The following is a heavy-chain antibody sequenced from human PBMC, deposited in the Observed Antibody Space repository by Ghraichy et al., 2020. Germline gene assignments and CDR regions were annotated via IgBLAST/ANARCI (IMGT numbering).Heavy chain of an antibody. CDR3: VRVPPAAAYTLGGYYDY. J-gene: IGHJ4*02. CDR2: IYHTGRT. Sequence: SETLSLTCAVSGDAISSLSWWSWVRQPPGGGLQWIGEIYHTGRTTYNPSLQSRVTISVDKSENRFSLELSSVTAADTAVYYCVRVPPAAAYTLGGYYDYWGQGALVTVSS. V-gene: IGHV4-4*02. D-gene: IGHD2-2*01. CDR1: GDAISSLSW.